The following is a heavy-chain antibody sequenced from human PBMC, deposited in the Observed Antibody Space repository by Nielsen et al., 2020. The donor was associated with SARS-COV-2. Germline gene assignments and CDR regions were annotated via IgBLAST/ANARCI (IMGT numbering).Heavy chain of an antibody. CDR2: ISSSGSTI. CDR3: ARFFSGYSMKRFDY. V-gene: IGHV3-11*01. D-gene: IGHD2-21*01. CDR1: GFTFSDYY. Sequence: GESLKISCAASGFTFSDYYMSWIRQAPGKGLEWVSYISSSGSTIYYADSVKGRYTISRDNAKNSLYLQMNSLRAEDTAVYYCARFFSGYSMKRFDYWGQGTLVTVSS. J-gene: IGHJ4*02.